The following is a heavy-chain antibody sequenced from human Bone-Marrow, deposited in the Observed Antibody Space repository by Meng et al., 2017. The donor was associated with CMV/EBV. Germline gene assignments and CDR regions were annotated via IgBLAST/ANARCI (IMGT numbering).Heavy chain of an antibody. CDR3: LQLELRLPRF. CDR1: GGSISSSNW. J-gene: IGHJ4*02. D-gene: IGHD1-1*01. CDR2: IYHSGST. V-gene: IGHV4-4*02. Sequence: SCAVSGGSISSSNWWSWVRQPPGKGLEWIGEIYHSGSTNYNPSLKSRVTISVDKSKNQFSLKLSSVTAADTAVYYFLQLELRLPRFWGQGTLVTVSS.